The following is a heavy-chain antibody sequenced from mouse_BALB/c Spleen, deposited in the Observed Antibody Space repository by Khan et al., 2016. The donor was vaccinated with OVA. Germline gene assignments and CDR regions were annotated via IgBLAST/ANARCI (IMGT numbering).Heavy chain of an antibody. D-gene: IGHD2-10*01. CDR3: SRPPYFSYVMVY. CDR2: INTYTGEP. V-gene: IGHV9-3-1*01. J-gene: IGHJ4*01. Sequence: QIQLVQSGPELRKPGETVKISCKASGYTFTNFRMNWVKQAPGKGLKWMGWINTYTGEPTYADDFKGRFAFSLETSATTAYLQINNLKNEDTGTYFCSRPPYFSYVMVYWGQGTSVTVSS. CDR1: GYTFTNFR.